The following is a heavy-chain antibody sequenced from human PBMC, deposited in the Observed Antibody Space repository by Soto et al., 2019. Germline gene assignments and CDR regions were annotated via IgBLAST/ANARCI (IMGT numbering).Heavy chain of an antibody. CDR2: IYYSGST. J-gene: IGHJ3*02. Sequence: QVQLQESGPGLVKPSQTLSLTCTVSGGSISSGDYYWSWIRQPPGKGLEWIGYIYYSGSTYYNPSLKSRVTISVDTSKNQFFLKLSSVTAADTAVYYCARSRIVVVTAHHDAFDIWGQGTMVTVSS. CDR3: ARSRIVVVTAHHDAFDI. D-gene: IGHD2-21*02. CDR1: GGSISSGDYY. V-gene: IGHV4-30-4*01.